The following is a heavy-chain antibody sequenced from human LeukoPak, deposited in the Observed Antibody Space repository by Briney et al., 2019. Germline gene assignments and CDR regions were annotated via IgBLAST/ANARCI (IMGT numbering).Heavy chain of an antibody. CDR1: GFTFNNYG. CDR2: ISDDGSIK. Sequence: GGSLRLSCAVSGFTFNNYGMHWVRQAPGKGLEWVALISDDGSIKYYADSVKGRFTISRDNAKNTLYLQMNSLEPEDTALYYCAKSDHGNGDYDYWGQGTLVTVSS. V-gene: IGHV3-30*18. CDR3: AKSDHGNGDYDY. J-gene: IGHJ4*02. D-gene: IGHD1-26*01.